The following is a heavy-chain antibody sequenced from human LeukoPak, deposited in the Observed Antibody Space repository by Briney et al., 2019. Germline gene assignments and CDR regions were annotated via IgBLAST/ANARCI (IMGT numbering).Heavy chain of an antibody. D-gene: IGHD4-17*01. Sequence: GGSLRLSCAASGFTFSSYSMTWARQAPGRGLEWVSYISSSSSTIYYADSVKGRFTISRDNAKNSLYLQMNSLRADDTAVYYCARDRLHYGEYEKTFDYWGQGTLVTVSS. CDR2: ISSSSSTI. CDR1: GFTFSSYS. J-gene: IGHJ4*02. CDR3: ARDRLHYGEYEKTFDY. V-gene: IGHV3-48*01.